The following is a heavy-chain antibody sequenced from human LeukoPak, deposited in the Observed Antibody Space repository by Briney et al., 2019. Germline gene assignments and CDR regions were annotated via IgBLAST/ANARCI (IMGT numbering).Heavy chain of an antibody. D-gene: IGHD6-6*01. CDR1: GGSISSSSYY. CDR3: ARHEEQLVSPFDY. J-gene: IGHJ4*02. CDR2: IYYSGST. V-gene: IGHV4-39*01. Sequence: PSETLSLTCTVSGGSISSSSYYWGWIRQPPGKGLEWIGSIYYSGSTYYNPSLKSRVTISVDTSKNQFSLKLSSVTAADTAVYCCARHEEQLVSPFDYWGQGTLVTVSS.